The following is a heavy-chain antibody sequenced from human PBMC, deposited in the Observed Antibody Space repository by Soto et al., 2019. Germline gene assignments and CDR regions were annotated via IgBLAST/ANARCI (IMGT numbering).Heavy chain of an antibody. CDR1: GFTFSSYA. V-gene: IGHV3-23*01. Sequence: EVQLLESGGGLVQPGGSLRLSCAASGFTFSSYAMSWVRQAPGKGLEWVSAISGSGGSTYYADSVKGRFTISRDNSKNKLYLQMNSLRAEETAVYYCAKEIVGAKDFDYWGQGTLVTVSS. CDR3: AKEIVGAKDFDY. CDR2: ISGSGGST. J-gene: IGHJ4*02. D-gene: IGHD1-26*01.